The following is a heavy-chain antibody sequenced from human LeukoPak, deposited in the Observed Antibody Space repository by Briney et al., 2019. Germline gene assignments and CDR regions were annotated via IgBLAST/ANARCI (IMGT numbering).Heavy chain of an antibody. CDR3: ARATRYSSSWYSDY. CDR2: INHSGST. Sequence: SETLSLTCAVYGGSFSGYYWSWIRQPPGKGLEWIGEINHSGSTNYNPSLKSRVTISVDTSKNQFSLKLSSVTAADTAVYYCARATRYSSSWYSDYWGQGTLVTVSS. J-gene: IGHJ4*02. V-gene: IGHV4-34*01. CDR1: GGSFSGYY. D-gene: IGHD6-13*01.